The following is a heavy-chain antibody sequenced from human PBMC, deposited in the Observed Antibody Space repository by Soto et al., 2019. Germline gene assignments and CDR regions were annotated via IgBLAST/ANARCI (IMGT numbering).Heavy chain of an antibody. J-gene: IGHJ3*02. V-gene: IGHV3-48*03. CDR3: ARDSASIAARPAFDI. D-gene: IGHD6-6*01. CDR2: ISSSGSTI. Sequence: GGSLRLSCAASGFTFSSYEMNWVRQAPGKGLEWVSYISSSGSTIYYADSVKGRFTISRDNAKNSLYLQMNSLRAEDTAVYYCARDSASIAARPAFDIWGQGTMVTVSS. CDR1: GFTFSSYE.